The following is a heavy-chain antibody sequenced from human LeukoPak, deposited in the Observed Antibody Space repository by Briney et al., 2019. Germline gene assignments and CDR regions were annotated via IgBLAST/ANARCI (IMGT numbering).Heavy chain of an antibody. CDR2: INGGGSNT. CDR3: AKSVVVITFRFDD. Sequence: GSLRLSCAASGFPFNTYVMSWVRQAPGKGLEWVSAINGGGSNTYYADSVKGRFTIPRDNSKNMVYLQMNNLRADDTAAYYCAKSVVVITFRFDDWGQGALVTVSS. D-gene: IGHD2-15*01. CDR1: GFPFNTYV. J-gene: IGHJ4*02. V-gene: IGHV3-23*01.